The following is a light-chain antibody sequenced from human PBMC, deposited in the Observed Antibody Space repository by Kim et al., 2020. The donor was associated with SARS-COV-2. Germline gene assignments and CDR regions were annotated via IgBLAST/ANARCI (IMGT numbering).Light chain of an antibody. CDR3: QAWDSSVLV. J-gene: IGLJ2*01. Sequence: SYELTQPPSVSVSPGQTASITCSGDKLGDKYACWYQQKPGQSPVLVIYQDSKRPSGIPERFSGSNSGNTATLTISGTQAMDEANYYCQAWDSSVLVFCGG. CDR1: KLGDKY. CDR2: QDS. V-gene: IGLV3-1*01.